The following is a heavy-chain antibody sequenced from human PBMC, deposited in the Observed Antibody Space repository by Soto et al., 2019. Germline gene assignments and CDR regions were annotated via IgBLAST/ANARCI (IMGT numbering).Heavy chain of an antibody. CDR2: INHSGST. J-gene: IGHJ6*02. Sequence: PSETLSLTCAVYGGSFSGYYWSWIRQPPGKGLEWIGEINHSGSTNYNPSLKSRVTISVDTSKNQFSLKLSSVTAADTAVYYCAHFWSGTASYYYYGMDVWGQGTKVTVYS. D-gene: IGHD3-3*02. CDR1: GGSFSGYY. V-gene: IGHV4-34*01. CDR3: AHFWSGTASYYYYGMDV.